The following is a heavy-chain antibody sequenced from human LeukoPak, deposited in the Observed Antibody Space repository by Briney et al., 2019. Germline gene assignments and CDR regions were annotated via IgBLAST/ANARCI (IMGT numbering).Heavy chain of an antibody. V-gene: IGHV5-51*01. CDR3: ARPGGYYNDFFGY. CDR2: I. D-gene: IGHD3-9*01. Sequence: GESLKISCKGSGYSFSTYWIGWVRQMPGKGLEWMGIIRYSPSFQGQVTISADKSISTAYLQWSSLKASDTAMYYCARPGGYYNDFFGYWGQGTLVTVSS. CDR1: GYSFSTYW. J-gene: IGHJ4*02.